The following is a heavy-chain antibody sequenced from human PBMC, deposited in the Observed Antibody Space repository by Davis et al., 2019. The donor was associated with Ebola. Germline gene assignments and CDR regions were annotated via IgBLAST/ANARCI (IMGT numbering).Heavy chain of an antibody. V-gene: IGHV3-23*01. Sequence: GESLKISCAASGFTVSSNYMSWVRQAPGKGLEWVSAISGSGGSTYYADSVKGRFTISRDNSKNTLYLQMNSLRAEDTAVYYCAKDMYSSGWYWDYWGQGTLVTVSS. J-gene: IGHJ4*02. D-gene: IGHD6-19*01. CDR1: GFTVSSNY. CDR3: AKDMYSSGWYWDY. CDR2: ISGSGGST.